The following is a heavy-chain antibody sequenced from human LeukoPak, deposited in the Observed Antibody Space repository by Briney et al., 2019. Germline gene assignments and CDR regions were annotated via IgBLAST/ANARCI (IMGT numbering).Heavy chain of an antibody. Sequence: GGSLRLSCAASGFTFSSYSMNWVRQAPGKGLEWVSSISSSSSYIYYADSVKGRFTISRDNAKNSLYLQMNSLRAEDTAVCYCARDVGATTRGAFDYWGQGTLVTVSS. CDR3: ARDVGATTRGAFDY. V-gene: IGHV3-21*01. CDR2: ISSSSSYI. D-gene: IGHD1-26*01. J-gene: IGHJ4*02. CDR1: GFTFSSYS.